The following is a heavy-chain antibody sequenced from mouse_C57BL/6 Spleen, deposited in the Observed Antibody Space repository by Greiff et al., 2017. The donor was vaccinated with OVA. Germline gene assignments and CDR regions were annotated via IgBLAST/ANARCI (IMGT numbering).Heavy chain of an antibody. CDR2: INPYNGGT. D-gene: IGHD1-1*01. CDR1: GYTFTDYY. Sequence: EVQLQQSGPVLVKPGASVKMSCKASGYTFTDYYMNWVKQSHGKSLEWIGDINPYNGGTSYNQKFKGKATLTVDKSSSTAYMELNSLTSEDSAVYYCARDGVLRYYFDYWGQGTTLTVAS. V-gene: IGHV1-19*01. J-gene: IGHJ2*01. CDR3: ARDGVLRYYFDY.